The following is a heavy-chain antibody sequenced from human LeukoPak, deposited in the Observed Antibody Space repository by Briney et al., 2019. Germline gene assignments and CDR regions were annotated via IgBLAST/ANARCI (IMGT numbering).Heavy chain of an antibody. V-gene: IGHV1-3*01. CDR1: GYTFTSYA. J-gene: IGHJ4*02. Sequence: ASVKASCKASGYTFTSYAMHWVRQAPGQRLEWMGWINAGNGNTKYSQKFQGRVTITRDTSASTAYMELSSLRSEDTAVYYCARVHYYGSGTYYFDYWGQGTLVTVSS. D-gene: IGHD3-10*01. CDR2: INAGNGNT. CDR3: ARVHYYGSGTYYFDY.